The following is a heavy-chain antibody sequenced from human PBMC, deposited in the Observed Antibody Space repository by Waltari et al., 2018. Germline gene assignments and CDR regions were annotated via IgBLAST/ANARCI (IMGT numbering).Heavy chain of an antibody. CDR2: NNLGDIT. V-gene: IGHV4-34*02. CDR3: VTGPRDKWVGRYSGEFFHH. D-gene: IGHD3-9*01. J-gene: IGHJ1*01. CDR1: GVSLPGYS. Sequence: QVQLQQWGAGLVRPSETLSLTCDVSGVSLPGYSWTLFLQSPGKGLEWIGENNLGDITYYNPSLENRVTILLDKSKNQFSLRLDSVTAADTAVYYCVTGPRDKWVGRYSGEFFHHWGPGTLVTVSS.